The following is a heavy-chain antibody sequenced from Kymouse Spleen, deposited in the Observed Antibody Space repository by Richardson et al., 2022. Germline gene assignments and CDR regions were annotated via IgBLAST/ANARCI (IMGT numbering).Heavy chain of an antibody. D-gene: IGHD3-9*01. CDR1: GFTFSSYG. CDR3: AKDNDIPNYYYYGMDV. CDR2: ISYDGSNK. J-gene: IGHJ6*02. Sequence: QVQLVESGGGVVQPGRSLRLSCAASGFTFSSYGMHWVRQAPGKGLEWVAVISYDGSNKYYADSVKGRFTISRDNSKNTLYLQMNSLRAEDTAVYYCAKDNDIPNYYYYGMDVWGQGTTVTVSS. V-gene: IGHV3-30*18.